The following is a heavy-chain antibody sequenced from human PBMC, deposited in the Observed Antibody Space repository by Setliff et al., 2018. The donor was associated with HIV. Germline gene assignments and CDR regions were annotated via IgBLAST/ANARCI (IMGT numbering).Heavy chain of an antibody. D-gene: IGHD2-15*01. V-gene: IGHV1-69*13. CDR3: ARDSRDIVVVIAPEPEPYYYYGMDV. CDR1: GDTFNSHA. Sequence: SVQVSCKASGDTFNSHAISWVRQAPGQGLEWMGGIIPIFGTPNYAQKFKGRLTITADESTSTVYMELSSLRSEDTAVYYCARDSRDIVVVIAPEPEPYYYYGMDVWGEGTTVTVSS. J-gene: IGHJ6*04. CDR2: IIPIFGTP.